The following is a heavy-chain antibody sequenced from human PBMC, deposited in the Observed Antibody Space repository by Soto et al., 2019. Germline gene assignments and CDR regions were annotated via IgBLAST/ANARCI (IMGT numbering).Heavy chain of an antibody. V-gene: IGHV3-23*01. J-gene: IGHJ6*02. CDR1: ECVYLGGA. D-gene: IGHD4-17*01. CDR3: AKFYTGSEGDYFPWSNYYGMDV. CDR2: ISGSGGST. Sequence: GGSVRLCVVDAECVYLGGALIIVRQAPGKGLEWVSAISGSGGSTYYADSVKGRFTISRDNSKNTLYLQMNSLRAEDTAVYYCAKFYTGSEGDYFPWSNYYGMDVWGQGTTVTVSS.